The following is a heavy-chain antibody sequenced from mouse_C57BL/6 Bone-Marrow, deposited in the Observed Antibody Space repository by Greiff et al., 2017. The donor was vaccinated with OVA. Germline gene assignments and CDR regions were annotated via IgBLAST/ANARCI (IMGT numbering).Heavy chain of an antibody. CDR3: ARSTWDYGGAMDD. Sequence: EVQLQQSGAELVKPGASVTLSCTASGFNIKDYYMHWVKQRTEQGLEWIGRIDPEDGDTKYAPKFQGKATITADTSSNTAYLQLRSLTSEDTAVYYCARSTWDYGGAMDDWGQGTSVTVSS. CDR2: IDPEDGDT. V-gene: IGHV14-2*01. CDR1: GFNIKDYY. D-gene: IGHD4-1*01. J-gene: IGHJ4*01.